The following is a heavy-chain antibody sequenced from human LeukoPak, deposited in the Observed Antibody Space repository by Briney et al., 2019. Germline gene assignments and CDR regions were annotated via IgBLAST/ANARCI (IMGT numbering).Heavy chain of an antibody. CDR2: IYHSGST. CDR1: GYPISSGYY. D-gene: IGHD3-16*02. Sequence: KPSETLSLTCTVSGYPISSGYYWGWIRQPPGKGLEWIGSIYHSGSTYYNPSLKSRVTISVDTSKNQFSLKLSSVTAADTAVYYCAREKSRLGELSLIDYWGQGTLVTVSS. CDR3: AREKSRLGELSLIDY. V-gene: IGHV4-38-2*02. J-gene: IGHJ4*02.